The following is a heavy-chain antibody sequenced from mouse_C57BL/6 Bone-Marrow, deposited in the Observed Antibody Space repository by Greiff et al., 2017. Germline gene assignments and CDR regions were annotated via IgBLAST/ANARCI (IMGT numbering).Heavy chain of an antibody. CDR1: GFNIKACY. CDR3: AHPESGRFDY. Sequence: EVQLVEPGAELVTPGASVGLSYTSSGFNIKACYMPWVKQRTEQGLEWIGRIDPEDGETKSAPKFPGKATITADTSSITASLQLTSLTSEHTAVCCCAHPESGRFDYWGQGPTLTVSS. J-gene: IGHJ2*01. CDR2: IDPEDGET. V-gene: IGHV14-2*01.